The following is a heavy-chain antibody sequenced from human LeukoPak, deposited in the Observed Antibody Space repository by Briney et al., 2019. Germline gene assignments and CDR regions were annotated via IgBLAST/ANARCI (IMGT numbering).Heavy chain of an antibody. CDR2: INHSGST. D-gene: IGHD5-12*01. V-gene: IGHV4-34*01. CDR1: GGSFSGYY. CDR3: AREQGLYGGYGGAGNY. Sequence: ETSETLSLTCAVYGGSFSGYYWSWIRQPPGKGLEWIGEINHSGSTNYNPSLKSRVTISVDTSKNQFSLKLSSVTAADTAVYYCAREQGLYGGYGGAGNYWGQGTLVTVSS. J-gene: IGHJ4*02.